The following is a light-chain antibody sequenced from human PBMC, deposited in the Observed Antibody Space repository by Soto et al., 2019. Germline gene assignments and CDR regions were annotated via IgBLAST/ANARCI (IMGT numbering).Light chain of an antibody. V-gene: IGKV3-11*01. J-gene: IGKJ1*01. CDR2: QFS. Sequence: EIVLTKSPATLSSSPGERATLSCRASQIVGSRWAVYQHRPGQAPRLLNYQFSNRANGIPARFSGSGSGANFTLTISCLGAGEFAVLYCHQRRSWPRTVGQGTKVDIK. CDR1: QIVGSR. CDR3: HQRRSWPRT.